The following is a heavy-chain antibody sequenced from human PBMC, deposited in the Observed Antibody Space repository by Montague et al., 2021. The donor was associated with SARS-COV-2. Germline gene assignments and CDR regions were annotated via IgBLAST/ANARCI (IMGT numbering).Heavy chain of an antibody. CDR2: IFYSGST. J-gene: IGHJ4*02. CDR1: GGSISSSSYY. D-gene: IGHD3-10*01. Sequence: SETLSLTCTVSGGSISSSSYYWGWIRQPPGKGLEWIGSIFYSGSTDYNPSLKSRVTISVDTSKNQFSLKLCSATAADTAVYYCASMVRAQVYYFDYWGQGTLVTVSS. V-gene: IGHV4-39*01. CDR3: ASMVRAQVYYFDY.